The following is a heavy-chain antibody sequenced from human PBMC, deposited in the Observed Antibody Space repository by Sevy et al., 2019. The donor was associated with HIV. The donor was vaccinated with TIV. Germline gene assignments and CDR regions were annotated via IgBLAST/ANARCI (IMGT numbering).Heavy chain of an antibody. J-gene: IGHJ6*02. CDR1: GGTFSSFA. V-gene: IGHV1-69*13. Sequence: ASVKVSCKASGGTFSSFALSWVRQAPGQGLEWMGGIIPIFGTTKYAQKFQGRVTIIADESTSTAYMELSSLGSEDTAVYYCARPSCGSGRGYQNYFYYYGMDDWGPGTTVTVSS. CDR2: IIPIFGTT. CDR3: ARPSCGSGRGYQNYFYYYGMDD. D-gene: IGHD3-10*01.